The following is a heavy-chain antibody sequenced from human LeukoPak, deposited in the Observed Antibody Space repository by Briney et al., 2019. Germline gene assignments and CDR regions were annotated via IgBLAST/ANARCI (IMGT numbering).Heavy chain of an antibody. CDR3: ARQEYCSGGSCYTWFDP. D-gene: IGHD2-15*01. J-gene: IGHJ5*02. CDR1: GYSINNYW. CDR2: IYPADSDI. V-gene: IGHV5-51*01. Sequence: GESLQISCKGSGYSINNYWIGWVRQMPGKDLEWMGIIYPADSDIRYSPSFQGQVTISADKSISTAYLQWSRLKASDTAMYYCARQEYCSGGSCYTWFDPWGERTLVTVSS.